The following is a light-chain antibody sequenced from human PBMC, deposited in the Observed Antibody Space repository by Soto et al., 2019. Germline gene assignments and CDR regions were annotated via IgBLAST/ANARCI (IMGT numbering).Light chain of an antibody. Sequence: QSALTQPPSASGTPGQRVTISCSGSSSNVGRNTVNWHQQLPGTAPKLLIYSNNQRPSGVPDRFSGSKSGTSASLAISGLQSEDEADYYCAAWDDSLNAVVFGGGTKLTVL. J-gene: IGLJ2*01. CDR1: SSNVGRNT. V-gene: IGLV1-44*01. CDR3: AAWDDSLNAVV. CDR2: SNN.